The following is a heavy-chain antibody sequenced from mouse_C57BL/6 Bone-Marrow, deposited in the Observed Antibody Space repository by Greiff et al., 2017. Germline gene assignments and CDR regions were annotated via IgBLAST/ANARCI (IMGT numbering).Heavy chain of an antibody. D-gene: IGHD2-4*01. CDR1: GYAFSSSW. J-gene: IGHJ3*01. V-gene: IGHV1-82*01. Sequence: VQLQQSGPELVKPGASVKISCKASGYAFSSSWMNWVKQRPGKGLEWIGRIYPGDGDTNYNGKFKGKATLTADKSSSTAYMQLSSLTSEDSAVYFCARYRSSYDYGAYWGQGTLVTVSA. CDR3: ARYRSSYDYGAY. CDR2: IYPGDGDT.